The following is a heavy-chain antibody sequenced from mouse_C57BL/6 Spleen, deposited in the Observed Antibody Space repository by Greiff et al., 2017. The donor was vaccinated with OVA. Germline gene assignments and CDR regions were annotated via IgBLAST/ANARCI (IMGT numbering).Heavy chain of an antibody. CDR2: INPNNGGT. J-gene: IGHJ1*03. V-gene: IGHV1-26*01. CDR1: GYTFTDYY. Sequence: VQLQQSGPELVKPGASVKISCKASGYTFTDYYMNWVKQSHGKSLEWIGDINPNNGGTSYNQKFKGKATLTVDKSSSTAYMELRSLTSEDSAVYYCARDEGWYFDVWGTGTTVTVSS. CDR3: ARDEGWYFDV.